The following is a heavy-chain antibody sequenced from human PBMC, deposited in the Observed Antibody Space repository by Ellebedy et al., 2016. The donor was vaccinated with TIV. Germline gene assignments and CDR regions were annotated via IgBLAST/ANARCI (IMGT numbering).Heavy chain of an antibody. CDR3: ARDPSGSQVPFDF. Sequence: GSLRLXXTVSGDSISSSSYYWGWFRQPPGKGPEWIGSIYYSGSTYYNLSLKSRVTLSLDTSKNQFSLKLSSVTAADTAVYYCARDPSGSQVPFDFWGQGTLVTVSS. V-gene: IGHV4-39*07. J-gene: IGHJ4*02. CDR2: IYYSGST. D-gene: IGHD1-26*01. CDR1: GDSISSSSYY.